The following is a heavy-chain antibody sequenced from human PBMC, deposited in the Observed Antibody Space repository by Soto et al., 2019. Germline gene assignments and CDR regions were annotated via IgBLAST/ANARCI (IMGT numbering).Heavy chain of an antibody. CDR2: IKSKTNGGTT. CDR3: AADLPDWGAYAFDY. D-gene: IGHD3-16*01. Sequence: EVQLVESGGGLVEPGGSLRLSCAASGFTFTNAWLNWVGQAPGKGLEWVGRIKSKTNGGTTDYAAPVKGRFTISRDDSENTVYLQMNTLKTEDTAVYYCAADLPDWGAYAFDYWGQGTLVSVSS. V-gene: IGHV3-15*07. CDR1: GFTFTNAW. J-gene: IGHJ4*02.